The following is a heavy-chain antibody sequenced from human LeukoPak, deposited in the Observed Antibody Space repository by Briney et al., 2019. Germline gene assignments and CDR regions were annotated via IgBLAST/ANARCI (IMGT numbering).Heavy chain of an antibody. CDR2: MNPNSGNT. Sequence: ASVKVSCKASGYTFTSYDINWVRQATGQGLEWMGWMNPNSGNTGYAQKFQGRVTMTTDTSTSTAYMELRSLRPDDTAVYYCASQVLKTPDSGSYYEGDYWGQGTLVTVSS. V-gene: IGHV1-8*02. D-gene: IGHD1-26*01. CDR1: GYTFTSYD. CDR3: ASQVLKTPDSGSYYEGDY. J-gene: IGHJ4*02.